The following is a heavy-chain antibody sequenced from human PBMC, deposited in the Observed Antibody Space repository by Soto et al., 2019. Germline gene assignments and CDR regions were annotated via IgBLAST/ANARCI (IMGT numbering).Heavy chain of an antibody. J-gene: IGHJ4*02. Sequence: SETLSLTCAVSGGSISSGGYSWSWIRQPPGKGLEWIGYIDHSGSTYYNPSLKSRVTISVDTSKNQFSLKLSSVTAADTAVYYCARASEWPHYFDYWGQGTLVTVSS. CDR1: GGSISSGGYS. D-gene: IGHD3-3*01. CDR2: IDHSGST. CDR3: ARASEWPHYFDY. V-gene: IGHV4-30-2*05.